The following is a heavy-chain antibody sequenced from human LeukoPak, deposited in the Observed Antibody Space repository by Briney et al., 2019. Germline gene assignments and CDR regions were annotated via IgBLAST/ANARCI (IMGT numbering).Heavy chain of an antibody. CDR2: IIPIFGTA. Sequence: GSSVKVSCKASGGTFSSYAISWVRQAPGQGLEWMGGIIPIFGTANYAQKFQGRVTITADKSTSTAYMELSSLRSEDTAVYYCARGREWLRAGGLPTNYYMDVWGKGTTVTVSS. J-gene: IGHJ6*03. V-gene: IGHV1-69*06. CDR1: GGTFSSYA. D-gene: IGHD5-12*01. CDR3: ARGREWLRAGGLPTNYYMDV.